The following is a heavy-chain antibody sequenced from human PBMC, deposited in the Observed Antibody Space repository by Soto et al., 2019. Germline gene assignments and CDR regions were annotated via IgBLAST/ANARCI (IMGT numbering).Heavy chain of an antibody. Sequence: QVQLVESGGGVVQPGRSLRLSCAASGFTFSSYGMHWVRQAPGKGLEWVAVIWYDGSNKYYADSVKGRFTISRDNSKNTLYLQMNSLRAEDTAVYYCARDKMVRGVTSGPYYFDYWGQGTLVTVSS. V-gene: IGHV3-33*01. CDR1: GFTFSSYG. D-gene: IGHD3-10*01. CDR3: ARDKMVRGVTSGPYYFDY. J-gene: IGHJ4*02. CDR2: IWYDGSNK.